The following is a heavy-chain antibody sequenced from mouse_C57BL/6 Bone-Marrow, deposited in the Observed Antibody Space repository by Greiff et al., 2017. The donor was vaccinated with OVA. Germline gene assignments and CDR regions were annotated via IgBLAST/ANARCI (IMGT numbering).Heavy chain of an antibody. Sequence: DVMLVESGGGLVQPGGSLKLSCAASGFTFSDYYMYWVRQTPEKRLEWVAYISNGGGSTYYPDTVKGRFTISRDNAKNTLYLQMSRLKSEDTAMYYCASPDYWGQGTTLTVSS. CDR3: ASPDY. V-gene: IGHV5-12*01. CDR2: ISNGGGST. CDR1: GFTFSDYY. J-gene: IGHJ2*01.